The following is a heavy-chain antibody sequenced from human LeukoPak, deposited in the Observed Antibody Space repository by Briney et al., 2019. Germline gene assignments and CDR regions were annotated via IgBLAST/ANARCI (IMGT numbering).Heavy chain of an antibody. J-gene: IGHJ4*02. CDR2: IKTDGSIT. CDR3: ARAGLYSGSGLDY. D-gene: IGHD5-12*01. V-gene: IGHV3-74*01. CDR1: GFTFSSYW. Sequence: GGSLRLSCAASGFTFSSYWMHWVRQAPGKGLVWVSRIKTDGSITSYADSVKGRFTISRDNAKNTLYVQMSSLRVEDTAVYYCARAGLYSGSGLDYWGQGALVTVSS.